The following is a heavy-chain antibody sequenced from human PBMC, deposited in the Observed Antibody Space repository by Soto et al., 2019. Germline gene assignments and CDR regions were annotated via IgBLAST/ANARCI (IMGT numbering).Heavy chain of an antibody. Sequence: SETLSLTCTVSGDSISSSSYYWGWIRQPPGKGLEWIGSIYYSGSTYYNPSLKSRVTISVDTSKNQFSLKLSSVTAADTAVYYCARLYDFWSGYYTNQNYYGMAVWGQGTTVTVSS. J-gene: IGHJ6*02. V-gene: IGHV4-39*01. CDR3: ARLYDFWSGYYTNQNYYGMAV. D-gene: IGHD3-3*01. CDR1: GDSISSSSYY. CDR2: IYYSGST.